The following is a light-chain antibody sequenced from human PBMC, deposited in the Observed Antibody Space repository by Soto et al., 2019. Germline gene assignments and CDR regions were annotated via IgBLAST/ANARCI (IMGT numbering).Light chain of an antibody. CDR2: AAS. J-gene: IGKJ1*01. Sequence: DIQMTQSPSSLSASVGDRVTITCRASQSISSYLNWYQQKPGKAPKLLIYAASSLQSGVPSRFSGSGSGTDFTLTISSLQPEDFATYYCQQSYSTPGTFGQATQVDIK. CDR3: QQSYSTPGT. CDR1: QSISSY. V-gene: IGKV1-39*01.